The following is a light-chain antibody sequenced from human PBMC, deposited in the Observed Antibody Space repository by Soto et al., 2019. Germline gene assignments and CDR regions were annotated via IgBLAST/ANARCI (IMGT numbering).Light chain of an antibody. J-gene: IGLJ2*01. CDR3: TSYTPGGSSVV. V-gene: IGLV2-14*03. Sequence: QSALTQPASVSGSPGQSITISCTGTSSDVGGYDYVSWYQQQPGKAPKLMIYEVNNRASGVSGRFSGSKSGTTASLTISGLLAEDEASYYCTSYTPGGSSVVFGGGTKLTVL. CDR1: SSDVGGYDY. CDR2: EVN.